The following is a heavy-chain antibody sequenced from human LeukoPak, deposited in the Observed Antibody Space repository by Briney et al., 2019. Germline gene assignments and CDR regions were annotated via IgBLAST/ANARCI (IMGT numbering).Heavy chain of an antibody. Sequence: SVKVSCKASGGTFSSYAISWVRQAPGQGLEWMGGIIPVFGTPNYAQKFQGRVTITADESTSTAYMELGSLRSEDTAVYYCATYSVSIPGTTLSLSYGMDVWGQGTTVTVSS. J-gene: IGHJ6*02. D-gene: IGHD1-1*01. CDR1: GGTFSSYA. CDR2: IIPVFGTP. CDR3: ATYSVSIPGTTLSLSYGMDV. V-gene: IGHV1-69*13.